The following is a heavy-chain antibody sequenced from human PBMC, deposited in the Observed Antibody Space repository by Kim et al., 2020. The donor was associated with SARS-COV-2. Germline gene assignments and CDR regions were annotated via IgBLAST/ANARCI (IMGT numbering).Heavy chain of an antibody. D-gene: IGHD6-19*01. J-gene: IGHJ4*02. Sequence: GGSLRLSCAASGFTFSSYGMHWVRQAPGKGLEWVALIWFDGGNKYYADSVKGRFTISRDNSKNTLYLQMNSLRAEDTAVYYCARDGQGMALGGPDYWGQGTLVTVSS. CDR2: IWFDGGNK. V-gene: IGHV3-33*01. CDR3: ARDGQGMALGGPDY. CDR1: GFTFSSYG.